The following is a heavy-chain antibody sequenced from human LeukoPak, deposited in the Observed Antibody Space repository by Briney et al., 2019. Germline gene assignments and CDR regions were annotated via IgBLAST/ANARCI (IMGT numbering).Heavy chain of an antibody. D-gene: IGHD2-15*01. J-gene: IGHJ4*02. CDR3: ARADCSSGSCYFDY. Sequence: GASVKVSCKASGYTFTSYDISWVRQAPGQGLEWMGRIIPILGIANYAQKFQGRVTITADKSTSTAYMELSSLRSEDTAVYYCARADCSSGSCYFDYWGQGTLVTVSS. CDR1: GYTFTSYD. CDR2: IIPILGIA. V-gene: IGHV1-69*04.